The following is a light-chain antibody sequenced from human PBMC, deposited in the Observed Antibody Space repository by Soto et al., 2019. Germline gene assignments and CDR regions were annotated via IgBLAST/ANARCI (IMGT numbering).Light chain of an antibody. CDR2: GAS. J-gene: IGKJ5*01. V-gene: IGKV3-15*01. Sequence: EIVMTQSPATLSVYPGERANLSCRASQSVNSNLAWYQQKPGQAPRLVIYGASTRATGIPARFSGSGSVTEFTLTISSLQSEDFAVYYGQQFRSSPITFCQGTRLEIK. CDR1: QSVNSN. CDR3: QQFRSSPIT.